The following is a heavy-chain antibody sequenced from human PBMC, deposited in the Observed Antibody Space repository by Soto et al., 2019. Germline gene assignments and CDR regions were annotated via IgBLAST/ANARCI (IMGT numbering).Heavy chain of an antibody. Sequence: PSETLSLTCTVSGGSISSSNYYWGWIRQPPGKGLEWIGSIYYSGSTYYNPSLKSRVTISVDTSKNQFSLKLSSVTAADTAVYYCARDKITGLFDYWGQGTLVTV. CDR3: ARDKITGLFDY. CDR2: IYYSGST. J-gene: IGHJ4*02. D-gene: IGHD2-8*02. V-gene: IGHV4-39*02. CDR1: GGSISSSNYY.